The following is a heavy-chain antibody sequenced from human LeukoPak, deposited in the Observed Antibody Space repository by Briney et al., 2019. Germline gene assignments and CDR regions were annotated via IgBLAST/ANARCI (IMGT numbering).Heavy chain of an antibody. CDR2: INPNSGDT. J-gene: IGHJ1*01. CDR1: GYTFTGYY. D-gene: IGHD1-26*01. CDR3: AGGGLRGSYYEYFHH. V-gene: IGHV1-2*02. Sequence: ASVKVSCKASGYTFTGYYMHWVRQAPGQGLEWMGWINPNSGDTNYAQKFQGRVTVTRDTSISTAYMELSRLRSDDTAVYYGAGGGLRGSYYEYFHHWGQGTLVSVSS.